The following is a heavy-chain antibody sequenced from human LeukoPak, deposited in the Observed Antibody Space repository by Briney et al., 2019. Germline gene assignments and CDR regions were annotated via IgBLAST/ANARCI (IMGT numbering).Heavy chain of an antibody. V-gene: IGHV4-31*03. D-gene: IGHD7-27*01. J-gene: IGHJ5*02. CDR2: IYYSGST. CDR3: ARDGRNWGKRGQWNWFDP. CDR1: GGSISSGVYY. Sequence: SETLSLTCTVSGGSISSGVYYWSWIRQHPGKGLEWIGYIYYSGSTYYNPSLKSRVTISVDTSKNQFSLKLSSVTAADTAVYYCARDGRNWGKRGQWNWFDPWGRGTLVTVSS.